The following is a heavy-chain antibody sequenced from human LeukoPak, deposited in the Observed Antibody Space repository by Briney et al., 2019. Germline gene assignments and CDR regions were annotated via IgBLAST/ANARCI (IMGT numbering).Heavy chain of an antibody. CDR3: ARQGSYDNSGYSFDY. CDR1: GYSLINHW. Sequence: GEPLKISCKASGYSLINHWIGWVRQMPGKGLDWMGIIYPGNAAPTYRPSFQGQVTISADKSTTTVYLQWSSLKASDTAMYYCARQGSYDNSGYSFDYWGQGTLVTVSS. CDR2: IYPGNAAP. V-gene: IGHV5-51*01. D-gene: IGHD3-22*01. J-gene: IGHJ4*02.